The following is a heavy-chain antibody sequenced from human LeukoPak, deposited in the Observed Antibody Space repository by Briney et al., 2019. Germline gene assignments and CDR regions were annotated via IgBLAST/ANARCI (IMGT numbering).Heavy chain of an antibody. D-gene: IGHD2-15*01. CDR1: GFSFSDYY. V-gene: IGHV3-11*06. CDR3: ARDQGGSPDSFDY. J-gene: IGHJ4*02. CDR2: ISSSSSYT. Sequence: GGSLRLSCAASGFSFSDYYMTWTRQAPGKGLEWVSYISSSSSYTNYADSVKGRFTISRDNAKNSLYLQMNSLRAEDTAVYYCARDQGGSPDSFDYWGQGTLVTVSS.